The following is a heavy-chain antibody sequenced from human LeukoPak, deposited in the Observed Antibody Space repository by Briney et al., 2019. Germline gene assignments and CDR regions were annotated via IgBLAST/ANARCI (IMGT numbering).Heavy chain of an antibody. D-gene: IGHD6-13*01. CDR1: GFTFSSYW. J-gene: IGHJ4*02. CDR2: IKQDGSEK. CDR3: ARAEPLAAAGPDLFDY. V-gene: IGHV3-7*01. Sequence: GGSLRLSCAASGFTFSSYWMSWVRQAPGKGPEWVANIKQDGSEKYYVDSVKGRFTVSRDNSKNTLYLQMNSLRAEDTAVYYCARAEPLAAAGPDLFDYWGQGTLVTVSS.